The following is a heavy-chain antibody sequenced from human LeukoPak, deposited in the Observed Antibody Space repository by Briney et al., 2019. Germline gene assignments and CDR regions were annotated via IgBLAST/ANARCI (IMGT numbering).Heavy chain of an antibody. CDR3: ASGAHVRVYDSSAYYGHY. Sequence: ASVKVSCKASGGTFSTYAISWVRQAPGQGLEWMGGIIPIFGTANYAQKFQGRVTITADKSTSTAYMYLSSLRSEDTALYYCASGAHVRVYDSSAYYGHYWGQGTLVTVSS. D-gene: IGHD3-22*01. CDR1: GGTFSTYA. V-gene: IGHV1-69*06. CDR2: IIPIFGTA. J-gene: IGHJ4*02.